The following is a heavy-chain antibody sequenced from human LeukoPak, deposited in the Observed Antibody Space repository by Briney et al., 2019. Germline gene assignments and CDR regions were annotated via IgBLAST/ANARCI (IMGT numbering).Heavy chain of an antibody. CDR3: ARAGAYHFDN. J-gene: IGHJ4*02. V-gene: IGHV3-48*03. CDR2: ISSSGSSI. Sequence: PGGSLRLSCAASGFTFDNYEMNWVRQAPGKGLEWVSYISSSGSSIFYADSAKGRFTISRDNAKNTLYLQMNSLRAEDTAVYYCARAGAYHFDNWGQGTLVTVSS. CDR1: GFTFDNYE. D-gene: IGHD3-16*01.